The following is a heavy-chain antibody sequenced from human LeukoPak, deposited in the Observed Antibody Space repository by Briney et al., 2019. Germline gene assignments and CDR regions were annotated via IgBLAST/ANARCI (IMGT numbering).Heavy chain of an antibody. CDR1: GFTFRSYG. CDR2: ISFDGSNT. J-gene: IGHJ4*02. Sequence: GGSLRLSCAASGFTFRSYGIHWVRQAPGKGLEWVACISFDGSNTYYVDSVKGRFTISRDNSKNTLYLQMSSLRPEDTALYYCAKDGFWTSRTSYHGAHFFDHWGQGIQVTVSS. D-gene: IGHD3/OR15-3a*01. V-gene: IGHV3-30*18. CDR3: AKDGFWTSRTSYHGAHFFDH.